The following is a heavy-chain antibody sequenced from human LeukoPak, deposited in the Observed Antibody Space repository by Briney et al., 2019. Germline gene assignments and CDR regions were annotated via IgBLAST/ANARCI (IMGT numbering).Heavy chain of an antibody. CDR3: ARDYDFWSGYHHAGY. V-gene: IGHV1-69*04. Sequence: SVKVSCKASGGTFSSYAFNWVRQAPGQGLEWVGRIIPLLGVTNHAQKLQGRVTVTADPATNTAYMELSSLRAEDTAVYYCARDYDFWSGYHHAGYWGQGTLVTVSS. J-gene: IGHJ4*02. D-gene: IGHD3-3*01. CDR1: GGTFSSYA. CDR2: IIPLLGVT.